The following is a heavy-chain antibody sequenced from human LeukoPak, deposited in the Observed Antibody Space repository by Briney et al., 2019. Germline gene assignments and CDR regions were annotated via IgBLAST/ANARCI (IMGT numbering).Heavy chain of an antibody. V-gene: IGHV4-34*01. Sequence: PSETLSLTCAVYGGSFSGYYWSWIRQPPGKGLEWIGEINHSGSTNYNPSLKSRVTISVDTSKNQFSLKLSSVTAADTAVYYCARDRWEAAAGDWGQGTLVTVSS. J-gene: IGHJ4*02. D-gene: IGHD6-13*01. CDR2: INHSGST. CDR3: ARDRWEAAAGD. CDR1: GGSFSGYY.